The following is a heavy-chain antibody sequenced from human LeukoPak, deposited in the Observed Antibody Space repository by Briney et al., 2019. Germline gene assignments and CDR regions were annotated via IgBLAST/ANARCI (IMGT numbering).Heavy chain of an antibody. CDR1: GGSISSSSYN. CDR3: ARDGSGSGSPFDY. Sequence: PETLSLTCTVSGGSISSSSYNWAWIRQPPGKGLEWIGSIYHSGTTYYNPSLKSRVTISVDTSKNQLSLKLNSVTAADTAVYYCARDGSGSGSPFDYWGQGTLVTVSS. V-gene: IGHV4-39*07. CDR2: IYHSGTT. J-gene: IGHJ4*02. D-gene: IGHD3-22*01.